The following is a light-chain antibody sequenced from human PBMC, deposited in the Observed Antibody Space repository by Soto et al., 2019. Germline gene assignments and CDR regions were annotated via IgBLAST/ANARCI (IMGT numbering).Light chain of an antibody. CDR1: QSLVFSDGNTY. V-gene: IGKV2-30*01. Sequence: DVVMTQSPLSLPVTLGQPASISCRSSQSLVFSDGNTYLSWFHQRPGKSPRRLIYNVSNRDSGVPDRFSGSGSGTDFTLKISRMEAEDVGGYYCMQGTHWPYTFGQGTKLEIK. J-gene: IGKJ2*01. CDR3: MQGTHWPYT. CDR2: NVS.